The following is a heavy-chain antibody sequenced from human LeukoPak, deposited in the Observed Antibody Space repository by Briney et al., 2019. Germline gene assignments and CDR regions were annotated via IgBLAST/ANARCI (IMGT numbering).Heavy chain of an antibody. Sequence: PSETLSLTCTVSGGSISSCYWSWIRQPAGKGLEWIGRIYTSGSTNYNPSLKSRVTMSVDTSKNQFSLKLSSVTAADTAVYYCARDLPTGYCTNGVCYYQDAFDIWGQGTMVTVSS. V-gene: IGHV4-4*07. CDR1: GGSISSCY. CDR3: ARDLPTGYCTNGVCYYQDAFDI. D-gene: IGHD2-8*01. J-gene: IGHJ3*02. CDR2: IYTSGST.